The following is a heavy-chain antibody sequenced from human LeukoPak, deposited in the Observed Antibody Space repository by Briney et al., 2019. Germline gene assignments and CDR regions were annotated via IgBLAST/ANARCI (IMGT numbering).Heavy chain of an antibody. Sequence: SETLSLTCTVSGGSISSSSYYWGWIRQPPGKGLEWIGSIYYSGSTYYNPSLKSRVTISVDTSKNQFSLKLSSVTAADTAVYYCARRNYYDSSGYSSFVYWGQGTLVTVSS. CDR1: GGSISSSSYY. V-gene: IGHV4-39*07. CDR2: IYYSGST. CDR3: ARRNYYDSSGYSSFVY. D-gene: IGHD3-22*01. J-gene: IGHJ4*02.